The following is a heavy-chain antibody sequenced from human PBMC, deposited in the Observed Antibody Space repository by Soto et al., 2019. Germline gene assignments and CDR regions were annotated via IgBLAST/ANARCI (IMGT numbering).Heavy chain of an antibody. CDR3: AGGTGWFGDGWFDP. CDR2: INAGNGNT. Sequence: QVQLVQSGAEVKKPGASVKVSCKASGYTFTSYAMHWVRQAPGQRLEWMGWINAGNGNTKYSQKFQGRVTITRDTSASTAYMELSSLRSEDTAVYYCAGGTGWFGDGWFDPWGQGTLVTVSS. CDR1: GYTFTSYA. J-gene: IGHJ5*02. D-gene: IGHD3-10*01. V-gene: IGHV1-3*01.